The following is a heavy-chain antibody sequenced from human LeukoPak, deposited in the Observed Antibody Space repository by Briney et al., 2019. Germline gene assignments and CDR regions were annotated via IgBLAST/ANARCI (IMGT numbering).Heavy chain of an antibody. J-gene: IGHJ4*02. Sequence: GGSLRLSCAASGFTFSSYAMHWVRQAPGKGLEWVAVISYDGSNKYYADSVKGRFTISRDNSKNTLYLQMNSLRAEDTAVYYCARVPKYCSGGSCPFDYWGQGTLVTVS. CDR1: GFTFSSYA. CDR3: ARVPKYCSGGSCPFDY. V-gene: IGHV3-30-3*01. CDR2: ISYDGSNK. D-gene: IGHD2-15*01.